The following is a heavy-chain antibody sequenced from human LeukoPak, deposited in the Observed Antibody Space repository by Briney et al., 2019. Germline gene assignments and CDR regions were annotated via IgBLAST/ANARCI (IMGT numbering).Heavy chain of an antibody. CDR1: GYTFTGYY. CDR3: ASGRTYCGGDCLTSDVFDI. D-gene: IGHD2-21*01. CDR2: INPNSGGT. Sequence: ASVKVSCKASGYTFTGYYMHWVRQAPGQGLEWMGWINPNSGGTNYAQKFQGRGTMTRDTSISTAYMELSRLRSDDTAVYYCASGRTYCGGDCLTSDVFDIWGQGTMVTVSS. J-gene: IGHJ3*02. V-gene: IGHV1-2*02.